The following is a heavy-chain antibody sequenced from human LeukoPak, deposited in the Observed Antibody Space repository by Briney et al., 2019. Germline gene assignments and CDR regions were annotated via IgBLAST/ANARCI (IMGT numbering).Heavy chain of an antibody. V-gene: IGHV3-30*03. J-gene: IGHJ6*02. CDR3: ARDSPGGISYYYGMDV. CDR2: ISYDGSKK. Sequence: GGSLRLSCAASGFTFSSYWMSWVRQAPGKGLEWVAVISYDGSKKYYADPVKGRFTISRDDSKNTLYLQMNSLRAEDTAVYYCARDSPGGISYYYGMDVWGQGTTVTVSS. CDR1: GFTFSSYW. D-gene: IGHD3-10*01.